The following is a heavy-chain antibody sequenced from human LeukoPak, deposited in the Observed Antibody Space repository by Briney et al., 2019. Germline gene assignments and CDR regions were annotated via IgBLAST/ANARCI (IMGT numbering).Heavy chain of an antibody. V-gene: IGHV1-3*01. CDR3: ASSADHSVEYYFDY. Sequence: ASVKVSCKASGYTFTSYAMHWVRQAPGQRLEWMGWINAGNGNTKYSQKFQGRVTITRDTSASTAYMELSSLRSEDAAVYYCASSADHSVEYYFDYWGQGTLVTVSS. D-gene: IGHD3-3*01. J-gene: IGHJ4*02. CDR1: GYTFTSYA. CDR2: INAGNGNT.